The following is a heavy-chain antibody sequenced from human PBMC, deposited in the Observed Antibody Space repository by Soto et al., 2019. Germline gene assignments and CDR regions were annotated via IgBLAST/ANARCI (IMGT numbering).Heavy chain of an antibody. CDR3: ARGRYGDY. CDR2: VSAHNGNT. D-gene: IGHD1-1*01. Sequence: QVHLVQSGAEVKKPGASVKVSCKGSGYTFTSYGITWVRQAPVQGLEWMGWVSAHNGNTDYAQKRQGRVTVSRDTSTSTAYMELRSLRSDDTAVYYCARGRYGDYWGQGALVTVSS. J-gene: IGHJ4*02. CDR1: GYTFTSYG. V-gene: IGHV1-18*01.